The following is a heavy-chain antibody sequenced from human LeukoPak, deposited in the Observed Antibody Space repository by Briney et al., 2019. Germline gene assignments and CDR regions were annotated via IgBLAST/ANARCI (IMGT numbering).Heavy chain of an antibody. CDR3: ARDSQLGYYYYMDV. CDR2: IYYSGST. CDR1: GGSISSYY. V-gene: IGHV4-59*01. D-gene: IGHD6-13*01. J-gene: IGHJ6*03. Sequence: PSETLSLTCTVSGGSISSYYWSWIRQPPGKGLEWIGYIYYSGSTNYNPSLKSRVTISVDTSKNQFSLKLSSVTAADTAVYYCARDSQLGYYYYMDVWGKGTTVTISS.